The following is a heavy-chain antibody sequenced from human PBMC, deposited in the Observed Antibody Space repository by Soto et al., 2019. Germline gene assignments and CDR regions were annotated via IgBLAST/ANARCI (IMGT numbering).Heavy chain of an antibody. Sequence: PGGSLRLSCAASGFTFSSYAMSWVRQAPGKGLEWVSAISGSGGSTYYADSVKGRFTISRDNSKNTLYLQMNSLRAEDTAVYYCAKDPGYSGYKPSFYFDYWGQGTLVTVSS. CDR2: ISGSGGST. J-gene: IGHJ4*02. D-gene: IGHD5-12*01. CDR1: GFTFSSYA. V-gene: IGHV3-23*01. CDR3: AKDPGYSGYKPSFYFDY.